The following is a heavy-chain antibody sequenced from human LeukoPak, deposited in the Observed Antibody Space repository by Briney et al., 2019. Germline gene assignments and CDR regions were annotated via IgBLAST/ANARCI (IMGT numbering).Heavy chain of an antibody. CDR3: ARDASSGWYFQSYYYYMDV. D-gene: IGHD6-19*01. CDR1: GFTFSSYS. Sequence: GGSLRLSCAASGFTFSSYSMNWVRQAPGKGLEWVSYISSSSSTIYYADSVKGRFTISRDNAKNSLYLQMNSLRAEDTAVYYCARDASSGWYFQSYYYYMDVWGKGTTVTVSS. CDR2: ISSSSSTI. J-gene: IGHJ6*03. V-gene: IGHV3-48*01.